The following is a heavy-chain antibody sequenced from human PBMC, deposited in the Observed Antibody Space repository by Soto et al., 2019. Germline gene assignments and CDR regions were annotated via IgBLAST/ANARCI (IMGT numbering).Heavy chain of an antibody. V-gene: IGHV1-69*06. D-gene: IGHD6-13*01. Sequence: QVQLVQSGAEVKKPGSSVKVSCKASGGTFSSYAISWVRQAPGQGLEWMGGIIPIFGTANYAQKFQGRVTITADKSTSTAYMELSSLRSEDTAVYYCARSFTGAAAGTWVRYYYYYGMDVWGQGTTVTVSS. CDR1: GGTFSSYA. CDR2: IIPIFGTA. J-gene: IGHJ6*02. CDR3: ARSFTGAAAGTWVRYYYYYGMDV.